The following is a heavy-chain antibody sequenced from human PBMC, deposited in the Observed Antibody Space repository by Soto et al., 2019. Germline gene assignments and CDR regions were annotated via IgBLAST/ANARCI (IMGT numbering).Heavy chain of an antibody. CDR3: ARGTTYRRSGSSGWFDS. D-gene: IGHD1-26*01. Sequence: SGPTLVNPTQTLTLTCTISGFSLSSDGVGVGWIRQPPGKALEWLAFIYWDDDYRYSPSLQSRLNITKDSSNKQVLPIVTNGDPVDSAAYFCARGTTYRRSGSSGWFDSWGQGILVTVSS. CDR1: GFSLSSDGVG. V-gene: IGHV2-5*02. J-gene: IGHJ5*01. CDR2: IYWDDDY.